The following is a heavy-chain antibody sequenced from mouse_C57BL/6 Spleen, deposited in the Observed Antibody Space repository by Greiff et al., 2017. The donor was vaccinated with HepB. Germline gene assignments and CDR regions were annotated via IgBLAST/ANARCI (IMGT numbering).Heavy chain of an antibody. D-gene: IGHD2-4*01. CDR1: GFTFSDYY. J-gene: IGHJ4*01. Sequence: EVMLVESGGGLVQPGGSLKLSCAASGFTFSDYYMYWVRQTPEKRLEWVAYISNGGGSTYYPDTVKGRFTISRDNAKNTLYLQMSRLKSEDTAMYYCARIYYDYDVGALYAMDYWGQGTSVTVSS. V-gene: IGHV5-12*01. CDR3: ARIYYDYDVGALYAMDY. CDR2: ISNGGGST.